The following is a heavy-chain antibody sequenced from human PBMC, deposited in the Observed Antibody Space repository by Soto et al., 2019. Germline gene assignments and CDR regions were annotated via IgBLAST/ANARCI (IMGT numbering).Heavy chain of an antibody. CDR1: GFSVSNNY. CDR2: IQDGGSI. CDR3: ARGEGSGSNALGQ. V-gene: IGHV3-66*01. J-gene: IGHJ4*02. D-gene: IGHD3-10*01. Sequence: VLLEESGGDLVQPGGSLRLSCAASGFSVSNNYMTWVRQVPGKGLEWVSVIQDGGSITYADSVRDRFTISRDSSKNTVFLQMSSLRPEDTAVNFCARGEGSGSNALGQWGQGTLVTVSS.